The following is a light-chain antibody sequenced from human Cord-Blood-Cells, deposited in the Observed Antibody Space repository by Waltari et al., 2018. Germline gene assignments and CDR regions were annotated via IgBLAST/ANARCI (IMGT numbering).Light chain of an antibody. V-gene: IGLV2-14*01. Sequence: QSALTQPASVSGSPGPSITISCTGTSSHVGGYNYVSWYQQHPCKVPKLMMYDVSNRPAVVSNRVSGSKSGNTAALTSSGLHAEDEDDYYCSSYTSSSTYVFGTGTKVTVL. J-gene: IGLJ1*01. CDR3: SSYTSSSTYV. CDR1: SSHVGGYNY. CDR2: DVS.